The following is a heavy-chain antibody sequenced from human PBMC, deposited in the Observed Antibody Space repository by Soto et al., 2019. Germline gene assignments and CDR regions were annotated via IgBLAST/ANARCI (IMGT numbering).Heavy chain of an antibody. CDR3: ARGISYDY. CDR1: GGSFSGYY. Sequence: QVQLQQWGAGLLKPSETLSLTCAVYGGSFSGYYWSWIRQPPGKGLEWIGEINHSGSTNYNPSHKSRVTISVDTSKNQFSLKLSSLTAADSAVYYCARGISYDYWCQGTLVTVSS. CDR2: INHSGST. V-gene: IGHV4-34*01. D-gene: IGHD3-16*02. J-gene: IGHJ4*02.